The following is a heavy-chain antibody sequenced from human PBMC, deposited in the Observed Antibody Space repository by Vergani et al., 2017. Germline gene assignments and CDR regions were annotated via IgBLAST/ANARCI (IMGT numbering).Heavy chain of an antibody. D-gene: IGHD6-6*01. V-gene: IGHV3-9*02. CDR3: AKDLGTSSGGGWFDP. Sequence: EVQLEESGGGLVLPGRSLRLSCVASGFTSAGYAMHCVRQAPGKGLEWVSGISWISNSIGYADSVKGRFTISRDNAKNSLYLQMNSLRAEDTALYYCAKDLGTSSGGGWFDPWGQGTLVTVSS. J-gene: IGHJ5*02. CDR2: ISWISNSI. CDR1: GFTSAGYA.